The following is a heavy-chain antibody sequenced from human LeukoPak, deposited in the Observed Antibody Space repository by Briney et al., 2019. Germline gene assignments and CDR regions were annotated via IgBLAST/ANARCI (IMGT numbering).Heavy chain of an antibody. D-gene: IGHD5-24*01. CDR2: IIPIFGTA. CDR3: ARAPREISALPMDV. J-gene: IGHJ6*03. CDR1: GGTFSSYA. Sequence: GASVKVSCKASGGTFSSYAISWVRQAPRQGREWMGGIIPIFGTANYAQKIQGRVTITEDESTSTAYMELSSLRSEDTAVYYCARAPREISALPMDVWGKGTTVTVSS. V-gene: IGHV1-69*13.